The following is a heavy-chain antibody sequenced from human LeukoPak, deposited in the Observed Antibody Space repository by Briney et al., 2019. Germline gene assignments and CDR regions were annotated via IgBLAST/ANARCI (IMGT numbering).Heavy chain of an antibody. Sequence: ASVKVSCKASGYTFTSYYMHWVRQAPGQGLEWMGIINPSGGSTSYAQKFQGIVTMTRDTSTSTVYMELSSLRSEDTAVYYCARDHYSSSWFRPEYFQHWGQGTLVTVSS. CDR1: GYTFTSYY. D-gene: IGHD6-13*01. CDR3: ARDHYSSSWFRPEYFQH. V-gene: IGHV1-46*01. J-gene: IGHJ1*01. CDR2: INPSGGST.